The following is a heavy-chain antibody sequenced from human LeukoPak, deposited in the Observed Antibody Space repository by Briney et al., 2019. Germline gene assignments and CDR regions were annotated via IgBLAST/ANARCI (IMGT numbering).Heavy chain of an antibody. CDR2: ISSSSSYI. CDR1: GFTFSSYS. Sequence: GGSLRLSCAASGFTFSSYSMNWVRQAPGKGLEWVSSISSSSSYIYYADSVKGRFTISRDNAKNSLYLQMNSLRAEDTALYYCAKASQYQLLYPYLDYWGQGTLVTVSS. D-gene: IGHD2-2*02. V-gene: IGHV3-21*04. J-gene: IGHJ4*02. CDR3: AKASQYQLLYPYLDY.